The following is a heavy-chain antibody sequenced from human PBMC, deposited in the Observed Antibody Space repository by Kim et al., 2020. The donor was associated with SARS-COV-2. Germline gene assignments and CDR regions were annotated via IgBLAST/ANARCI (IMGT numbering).Heavy chain of an antibody. CDR3: SRSPSGPEGY. CDR2: ISNDGYTT. CDR1: GFTFSSSW. J-gene: IGHJ4*02. V-gene: IGHV3-74*01. Sequence: GGSLRLSCAASGFTFSSSWMHWVRQAPGKGLVWLSHISNDGYTTAYADPAMGRFTVSRDNAKNKLYLQMNSLIAEDTAVYFCSRSPSGPEGYWWQGTLVT.